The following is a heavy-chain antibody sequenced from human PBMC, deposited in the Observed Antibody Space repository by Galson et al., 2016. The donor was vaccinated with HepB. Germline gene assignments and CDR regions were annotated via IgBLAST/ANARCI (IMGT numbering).Heavy chain of an antibody. CDR2: ISGSGGNT. J-gene: IGHJ4*02. CDR1: GFTFSSYA. V-gene: IGHV3-23*01. CDR3: AKDSPRRGVPLYY. D-gene: IGHD3-10*01. Sequence: SLRLSCAASGFTFSSYAMSWVRQAPGKGLEWVSGISGSGGNTYYADSVKGRFIISRDNSKNTLYLQMNSLRGEDTALYYCAKDSPRRGVPLYYWGQGTLVTGSS.